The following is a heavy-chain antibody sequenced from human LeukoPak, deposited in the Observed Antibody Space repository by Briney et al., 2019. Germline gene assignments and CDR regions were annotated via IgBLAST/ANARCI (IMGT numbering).Heavy chain of an antibody. J-gene: IGHJ6*03. CDR1: GLNVTYNY. D-gene: IGHD2-2*01. CDR3: YARPVLPAAFLPSGNYMDV. V-gene: IGHV3-53*01. Sequence: PGGSLRLSCAASGLNVTYNYMSWVRQAPGKGLEWLSVIYSGGMTYYAGSVKGRFIISRDNSKNTLYLQMNRLRAEDTAVYYCYARPVLPAAFLPSGNYMDVWGKGTTVTVSS. CDR2: IYSGGMT.